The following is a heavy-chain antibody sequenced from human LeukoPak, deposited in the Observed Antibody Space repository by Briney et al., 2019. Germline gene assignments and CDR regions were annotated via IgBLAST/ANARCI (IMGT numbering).Heavy chain of an antibody. D-gene: IGHD6-25*01. CDR3: ARGTYHSGWYYYYVDV. CDR2: ISGGGETT. J-gene: IGHJ6*03. Sequence: GGSLRLSCAASGFTFSSYGMGWVRQAPGKGLEWVSSISGGGETTYYADSVKGRFTISRDNSKNTLYLQMNSLRAEDTAVYYCARGTYHSGWYYYYVDVWGKGTTVTISS. CDR1: GFTFSSYG. V-gene: IGHV3-23*01.